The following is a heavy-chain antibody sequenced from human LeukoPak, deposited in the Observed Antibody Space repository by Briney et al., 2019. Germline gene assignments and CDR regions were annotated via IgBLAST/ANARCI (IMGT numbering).Heavy chain of an antibody. Sequence: SETLSLTCSVSGASVSPSYWSWIRQPPGKGLEWIGYIYYSGSTNYNPSPKSRVTISVDTSKNQFSLKLSSVTAADTAAYYCAREKPYDYYDSSGYHGYFDYWGQGTLVTVSS. CDR3: AREKPYDYYDSSGYHGYFDY. J-gene: IGHJ4*02. CDR1: GASVSPSY. V-gene: IGHV4-59*02. D-gene: IGHD3-22*01. CDR2: IYYSGST.